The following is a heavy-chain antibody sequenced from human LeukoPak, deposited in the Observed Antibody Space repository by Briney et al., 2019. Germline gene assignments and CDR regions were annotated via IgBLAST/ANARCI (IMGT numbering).Heavy chain of an antibody. CDR1: GFPFSRYA. CDR3: ARGPFSRSSGGVWYFDL. V-gene: IGHV4-31*02. D-gene: IGHD6-6*01. Sequence: LRLSCAASGFPFSRYAMNWVRQPPGTGLEWIGYIYYSGSTYYNLSLKSRVTISVDTSKNQFSLKLSSVTAADTAVYYCARGPFSRSSGGVWYFDLWGRGTLVTVSS. J-gene: IGHJ2*01. CDR2: IYYSGST.